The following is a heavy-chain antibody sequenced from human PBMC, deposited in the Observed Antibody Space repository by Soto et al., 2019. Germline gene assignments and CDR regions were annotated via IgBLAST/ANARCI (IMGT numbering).Heavy chain of an antibody. Sequence: SGPTLVNPTQTLTLTCTFSGFSLSTSGMCVSWIRQPPGKALEWLARIDWDDDKYYSTSLKTRLTISKDTSKNQVVLTMTNMDPVDTATYYCARSPYSGYVRGIYFDYWGQGTLVTVSS. CDR1: GFSLSTSGMC. D-gene: IGHD5-12*01. V-gene: IGHV2-70*11. J-gene: IGHJ4*02. CDR2: IDWDDDK. CDR3: ARSPYSGYVRGIYFDY.